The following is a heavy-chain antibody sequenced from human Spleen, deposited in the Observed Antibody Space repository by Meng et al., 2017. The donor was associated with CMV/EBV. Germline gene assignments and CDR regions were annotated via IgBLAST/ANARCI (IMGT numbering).Heavy chain of an antibody. V-gene: IGHV1-2*02. CDR1: YA. CDR2: INPNSGGT. CDR3: ARSDIVVVPAAIPRGGYFDY. D-gene: IGHD2-2*02. Sequence: YAMNWVRQAPGRGLEWMGWINPNSGGTNYAQKFQGRVTMTRDTSISTAYMELSRLRSDDTAVYYCARSDIVVVPAAIPRGGYFDYWGQGTLVTVSS. J-gene: IGHJ4*02.